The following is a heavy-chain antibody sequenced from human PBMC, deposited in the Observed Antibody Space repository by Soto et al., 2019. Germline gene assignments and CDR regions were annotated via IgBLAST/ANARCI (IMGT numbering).Heavy chain of an antibody. CDR2: IYYSGST. CDR3: ARGIDSSRSRYIHY. Sequence: SETLSLTCTVSGGSISSYYWSWIRQPPGKGLEWIGYIYYSGSTNYNPSLKSRVTISIDSSKNQFSLKLSSVSAADTAVYFCARGIDSSRSRYIHYWCPGLLVTRFS. J-gene: IGHJ4*02. D-gene: IGHD3-22*01. V-gene: IGHV4-59*08. CDR1: GGSISSYY.